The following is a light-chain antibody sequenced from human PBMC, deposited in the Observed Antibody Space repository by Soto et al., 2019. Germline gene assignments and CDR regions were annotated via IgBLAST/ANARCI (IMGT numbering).Light chain of an antibody. Sequence: QSALTQPPAAAGSPGQPVTISCIGTSGDVGGYNYVAWYQQYPGKAPKLMIYEVSKRPSGVPDRFSGSKSGNTASLTVSGLQAEDEAEYYCSSYGGSNNLIFGGGTKLTVL. CDR1: SGDVGGYNY. J-gene: IGLJ2*01. V-gene: IGLV2-8*01. CDR3: SSYGGSNNLI. CDR2: EVS.